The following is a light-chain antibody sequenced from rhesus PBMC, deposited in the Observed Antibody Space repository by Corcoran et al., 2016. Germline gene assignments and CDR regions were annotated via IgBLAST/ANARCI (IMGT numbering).Light chain of an antibody. J-gene: IGKJ1*01. Sequence: DIQMTQSPSSLSASVGDTVTITCRASQGISSYLNWFQQKPGKAPKLLIYAATTLQSGVPSRLSGTGSGTDFTLTLRSLQPEDFATYYCQQYKNYLRTFGQGTKVAIK. CDR3: QQYKNYLRT. CDR2: AAT. CDR1: QGISSY. V-gene: IGKV1-28*02.